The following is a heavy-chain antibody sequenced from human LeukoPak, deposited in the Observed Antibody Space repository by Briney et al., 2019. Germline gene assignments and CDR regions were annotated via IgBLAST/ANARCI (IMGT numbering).Heavy chain of an antibody. CDR1: GFTFSSYA. D-gene: IGHD1-26*01. CDR2: ISGSGGST. J-gene: IGHJ4*02. CDR3: AKLGATRIFFRDY. V-gene: IGHV3-23*01. Sequence: GGSLRLSCAASGFTFSSYAMSWVRQAPGKGVEGVSAISGSGGSTYYADSVKGRFTISRDNSKNTLYLQMNSLRAEDTAVYYCAKLGATRIFFRDYWGQGTLVTVSS.